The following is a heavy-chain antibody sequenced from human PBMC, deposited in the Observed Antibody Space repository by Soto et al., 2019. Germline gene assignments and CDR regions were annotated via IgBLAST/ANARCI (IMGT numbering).Heavy chain of an antibody. CDR1: GYTFTSYY. J-gene: IGHJ5*02. Sequence: ASVKVSCKASGYTFTSYYMHWVRQAPGQGLEWMGIINLSGGSTSYAQKFQGRVTMTRDTSTSTVYMELSSLRSEDTAVYYCARDRLVGGFDPWGQGTLVTVSS. D-gene: IGHD1-26*01. CDR2: INLSGGST. V-gene: IGHV1-46*01. CDR3: ARDRLVGGFDP.